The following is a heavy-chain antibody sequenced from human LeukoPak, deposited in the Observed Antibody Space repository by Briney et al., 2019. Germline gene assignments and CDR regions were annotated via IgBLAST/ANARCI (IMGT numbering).Heavy chain of an antibody. CDR1: GFTFSSYA. D-gene: IGHD4-11*01. CDR2: ISGSGGIA. Sequence: PGGSLRLSCAASGFTFSSYAMTWVRQAPGKGLEWVSVISGSGGIAYNADSVKGRFTISRDNSKNTLYLEMNSLRAEDTAVYYCAKEGGPNSNQCNRFESWGQGTLVTVSS. J-gene: IGHJ5*01. V-gene: IGHV3-23*01. CDR3: AKEGGPNSNQCNRFES.